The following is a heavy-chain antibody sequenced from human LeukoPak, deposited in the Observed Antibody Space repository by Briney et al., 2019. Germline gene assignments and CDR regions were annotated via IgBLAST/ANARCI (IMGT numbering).Heavy chain of an antibody. Sequence: GGSLRLSCAASGFTFSSYDMHWVHQATGKGLEWVSAIGTAGDTYYPGSVKGRFTISRENAKNSLYLQMNSLRAGDTAVYYCARGAYYYGSGSYPLGYWGQGTLVTVSS. CDR3: ARGAYYYGSGSYPLGY. D-gene: IGHD3-10*01. V-gene: IGHV3-13*01. CDR1: GFTFSSYD. CDR2: IGTAGDT. J-gene: IGHJ4*02.